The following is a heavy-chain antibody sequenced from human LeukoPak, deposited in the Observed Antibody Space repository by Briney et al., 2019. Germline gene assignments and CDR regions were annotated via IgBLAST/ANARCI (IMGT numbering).Heavy chain of an antibody. J-gene: IGHJ3*02. CDR1: GFTFSSYS. Sequence: GGSLRLSCAASGFTFSSYSMNWVRQAPGKGLEWVSYISNSSSTIYYADSVKGRFTISRDNAKNSLYLQMNSLRAEDTAVYYCARESANLDAFDIWGQGTMVTVSS. V-gene: IGHV3-48*01. CDR3: ARESANLDAFDI. CDR2: ISNSSSTI.